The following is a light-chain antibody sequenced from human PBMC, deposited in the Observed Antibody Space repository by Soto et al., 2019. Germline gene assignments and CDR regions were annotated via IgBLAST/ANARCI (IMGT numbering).Light chain of an antibody. Sequence: QSALTQPPSVSGSPGQSVTIFCTGTSSDVGAYKYVSWYQQYPGKAPKLMIYEVSKRPSGVPDRFSGSKSGNTASLTVSGLQAEDEADYYCTSYVGSNIWVFGGGTKLTVL. J-gene: IGLJ3*02. CDR2: EVS. CDR1: SSDVGAYKY. CDR3: TSYVGSNIWV. V-gene: IGLV2-8*01.